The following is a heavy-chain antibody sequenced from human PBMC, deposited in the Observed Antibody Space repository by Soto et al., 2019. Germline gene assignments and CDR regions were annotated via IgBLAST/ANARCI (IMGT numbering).Heavy chain of an antibody. D-gene: IGHD3-22*01. V-gene: IGHV1-2*04. CDR3: ARGAASIGYYFDY. Sequence: AAVKVSCKASGYTFTGYYMHWVRQAPGQGLEWMGWINPNSGGTNYAQKFQGWVTMTRDTSISTAYMELSRLRSDDTAVYYCARGAASIGYYFDYWGQGTLVTVSS. J-gene: IGHJ4*02. CDR1: GYTFTGYY. CDR2: INPNSGGT.